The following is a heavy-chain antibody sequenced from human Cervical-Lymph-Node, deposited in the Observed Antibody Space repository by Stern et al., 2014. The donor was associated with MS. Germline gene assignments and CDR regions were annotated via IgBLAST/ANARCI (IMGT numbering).Heavy chain of an antibody. CDR2: IWYDGSNK. J-gene: IGHJ3*02. D-gene: IGHD1-7*01. CDR1: GFTFSNHG. V-gene: IGHV3-33*01. Sequence: VQLVESGGGVVQPGRSLRLSCAASGFTFSNHGIHWVRQAPGKGLEWVAFIWYDGSNKDYADSVKGRFTISRDNSKNTLYLQMNSLRAEDTAVYYCARDGQSGTPYAFDIWGQGTMVTVSS. CDR3: ARDGQSGTPYAFDI.